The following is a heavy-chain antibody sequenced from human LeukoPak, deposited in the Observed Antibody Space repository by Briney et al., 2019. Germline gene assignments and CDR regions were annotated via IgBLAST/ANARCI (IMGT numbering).Heavy chain of an antibody. CDR2: IYYSGST. V-gene: IGHV4-39*01. CDR1: GGSISSSSYY. Sequence: PSETLSLTCTVSGGSISSSSYYWGWIRQPPGEGLEWIGTIYYSGSTYYNPSLKSRVTISVDTSKKQFSLKLTSVTAADTAVYFCARGPRYYFDYWGQGTLVTVSS. J-gene: IGHJ4*02. D-gene: IGHD5-24*01. CDR3: ARGPRYYFDY.